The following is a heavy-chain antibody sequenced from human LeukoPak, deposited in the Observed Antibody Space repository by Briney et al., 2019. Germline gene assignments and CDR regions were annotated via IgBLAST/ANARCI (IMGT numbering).Heavy chain of an antibody. D-gene: IGHD2-15*01. J-gene: IGHJ4*02. CDR1: GFAFSNHA. V-gene: IGHV3-23*01. CDR3: AKLDCRGSSCYQFDC. CDR2: ITGSGGST. Sequence: GGSLRLSCAASGFAFSNHAMSWVRQAPGKGLEWVSGITGSGGSTFYADSVKGRFTISRDNSKDTVYLQMNSPTSEDTAVYYCAKLDCRGSSCYQFDCWGQGTLVTVSS.